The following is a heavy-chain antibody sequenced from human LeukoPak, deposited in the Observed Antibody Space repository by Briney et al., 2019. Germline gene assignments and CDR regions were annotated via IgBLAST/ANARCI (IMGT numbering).Heavy chain of an antibody. J-gene: IGHJ6*03. V-gene: IGHV4-59*01. D-gene: IGHD3-3*01. CDR1: GGSISSYY. CDR2: IYYSGST. CDR3: ASGEWYYYYYMDV. Sequence: SETLSLTCTVSGGSISSYYWSWIRQPPGKGLEWIGYIYYSGSTNYNPSLKSRVTISVDTSKNQFSLKLSSVTAADTAVYYCASGEWYYYYYMDVWGKGTTVTVSS.